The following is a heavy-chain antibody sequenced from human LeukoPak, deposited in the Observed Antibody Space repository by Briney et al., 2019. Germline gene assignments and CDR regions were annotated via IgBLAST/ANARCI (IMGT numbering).Heavy chain of an antibody. CDR2: LYWDDDK. J-gene: IGHJ4*02. V-gene: IGHV2-5*02. CDR3: AHSGDTMVRGDIGDY. D-gene: IGHD3-10*01. CDR1: GFSLSTSGVG. Sequence: ESGPTLVKPTQTLTLTCTFSGFSLSTSGVGVGWIRQPPGKALEWLALLYWDDDKRYSPSLKSRLTITKDTSKNQVVLTMTNMDPVDTATYYCAHSGDTMVRGDIGDYWGQGTLVTVSS.